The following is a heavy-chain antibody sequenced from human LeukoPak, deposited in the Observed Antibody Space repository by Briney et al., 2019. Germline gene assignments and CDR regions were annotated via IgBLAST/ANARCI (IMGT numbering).Heavy chain of an antibody. CDR1: GGSFSGYC. CDR3: ARGDRYYDSSGYYMFQH. Sequence: PSETLSLTCAVYGGSFSGYCWSWIRQPPGKGLEWIGEINHSGSTNYNPSLKSRVTISVDTSKNQFSLKLSSVAAADTAVYYCARGDRYYDSSGYYMFQHWGQGTLVTVSS. CDR2: INHSGST. J-gene: IGHJ1*01. D-gene: IGHD3-22*01. V-gene: IGHV4-34*01.